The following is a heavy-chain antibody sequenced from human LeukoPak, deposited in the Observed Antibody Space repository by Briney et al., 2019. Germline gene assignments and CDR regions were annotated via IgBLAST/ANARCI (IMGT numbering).Heavy chain of an antibody. Sequence: PSETLSLTCTVSGGSISSYYWSWIRRPPGRGLEWIGYIYYSGSANYNPSLKSRVTISVDTSKNQFSLRLTSVTAADTAVYYCARRYGSGSYDKFDYWGQGTLVTVSS. CDR3: ARRYGSGSYDKFDY. D-gene: IGHD3-10*01. CDR1: GGSISSYY. V-gene: IGHV4-59*08. CDR2: IYYSGSA. J-gene: IGHJ4*02.